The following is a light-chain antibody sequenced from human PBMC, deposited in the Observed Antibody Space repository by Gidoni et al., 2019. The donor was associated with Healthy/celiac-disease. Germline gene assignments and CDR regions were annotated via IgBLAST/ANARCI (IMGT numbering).Light chain of an antibody. CDR3: QAWDSSVL. CDR1: KLGDKY. CDR2: QDS. J-gene: IGLJ2*01. Sequence: SYELTQPPSVSVSPGQTASITCSGDKLGDKYACWYQQQPGQSPVLVIYQDSKRPSGIPERFSGSNSGNTATLTISGTQAMDEADYYCQAWDSSVLFGGGTKLTVL. V-gene: IGLV3-1*01.